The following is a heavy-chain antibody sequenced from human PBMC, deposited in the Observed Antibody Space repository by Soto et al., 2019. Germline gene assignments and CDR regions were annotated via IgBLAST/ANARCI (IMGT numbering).Heavy chain of an antibody. CDR1: GYSFTSYW. Sequence: GESLKISCKGSGYSFTSYWIGWVRQMPGKGLEWMGIIYPGDSDTRYSPSFQGQVTISADKSISTAYLQWSSLKASDTAMYYCARRGHYYDSSGYYILPPDAFDTWGQGTMVTVSS. CDR3: ARRGHYYDSSGYYILPPDAFDT. J-gene: IGHJ3*02. CDR2: IYPGDSDT. D-gene: IGHD3-22*01. V-gene: IGHV5-51*01.